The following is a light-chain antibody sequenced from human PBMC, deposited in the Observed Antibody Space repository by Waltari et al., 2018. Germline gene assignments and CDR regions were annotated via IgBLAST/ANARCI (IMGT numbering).Light chain of an antibody. CDR1: QSVCNN. J-gene: IGKJ4*01. Sequence: EVVMTQSPATLSVSPGERVTLFCRASQSVCNNVAWYQQKPGQAPRLLIYVASTRATGVPDRFSGSGSGTEFTLTVTSLQSEDFAVYYCQQYNNWPPLTFGGGTKVDLK. CDR3: QQYNNWPPLT. V-gene: IGKV3-15*01. CDR2: VAS.